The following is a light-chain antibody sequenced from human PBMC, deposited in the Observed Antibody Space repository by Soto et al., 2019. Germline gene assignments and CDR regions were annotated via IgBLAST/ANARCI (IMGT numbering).Light chain of an antibody. Sequence: QSVLTQPPSVSGAPGQRVTISCAGSSSNIGAGYGVHWYQQFPGTAPKLLIYADNNRPSGVPDRFSGSKSGTSASLAITGLQADDEADYYCQSYDSSLSGFYVFGTGTKVTVL. CDR3: QSYDSSLSGFYV. CDR1: SSNIGAGYG. J-gene: IGLJ1*01. V-gene: IGLV1-40*01. CDR2: ADN.